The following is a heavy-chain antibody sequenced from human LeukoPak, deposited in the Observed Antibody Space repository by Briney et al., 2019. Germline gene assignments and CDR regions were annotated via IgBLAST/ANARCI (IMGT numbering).Heavy chain of an antibody. Sequence: PGGSLRLSCAASGFTFSSYGMHWVRQAPGRGLEWVAVIWYDGSNKYYADSVKGRFTISRDNSKNTRYLQMNSLRAEDTAVYYCAKSNGYDSFGAFDIWGQGTMVTVSS. CDR2: IWYDGSNK. D-gene: IGHD5-12*01. J-gene: IGHJ3*02. CDR3: AKSNGYDSFGAFDI. CDR1: GFTFSSYG. V-gene: IGHV3-33*06.